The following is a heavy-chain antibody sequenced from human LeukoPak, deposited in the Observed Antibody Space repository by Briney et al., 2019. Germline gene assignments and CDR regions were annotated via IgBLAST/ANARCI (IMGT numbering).Heavy chain of an antibody. V-gene: IGHV1-8*01. CDR1: GYSLTSFD. Sequence: ASVKVSCKASGYSLTSFDINWVRQGSGQGLEWMGWMNPKRGNTGYAPRFQGRVTITRDPSISTAYMELSSLRSEDTAVYYCARGHSPVAALKKGNWFDPWGQGTLVTVSS. CDR3: ARGHSPVAALKKGNWFDP. CDR2: MNPKRGNT. D-gene: IGHD6-19*01. J-gene: IGHJ5*02.